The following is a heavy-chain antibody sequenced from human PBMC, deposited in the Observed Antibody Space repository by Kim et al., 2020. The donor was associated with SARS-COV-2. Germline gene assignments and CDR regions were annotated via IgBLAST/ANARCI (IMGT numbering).Heavy chain of an antibody. CDR3: AKEQGTGTTKYYFDY. Sequence: ASVDGAFTIYKDNSYDTLYLQMNSIRAEDTAVYYCAKEQGTGTTKYYFDYWGQGTLVTVSS. D-gene: IGHD4-17*01. J-gene: IGHJ4*02. V-gene: IGHV3-30*02.